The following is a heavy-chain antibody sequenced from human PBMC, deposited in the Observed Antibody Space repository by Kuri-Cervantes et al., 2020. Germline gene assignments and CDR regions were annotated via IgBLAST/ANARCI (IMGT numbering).Heavy chain of an antibody. Sequence: SGPTLVKPTQTLTLTCTFSGFSLSTSGTRVSWIRQPPGKALEWLARIDWDDDKFYSTSLKTRLTISKDTSKNQVVLTMTNMDPVDTATYYCARDIAVAGTEYFQHWGQGTLVTVSS. CDR2: IDWDDDK. J-gene: IGHJ1*01. D-gene: IGHD6-19*01. CDR3: ARDIAVAGTEYFQH. V-gene: IGHV2-70*04. CDR1: GFSLSTSGTR.